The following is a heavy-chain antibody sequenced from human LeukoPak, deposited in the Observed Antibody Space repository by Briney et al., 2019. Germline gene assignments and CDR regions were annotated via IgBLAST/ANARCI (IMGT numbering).Heavy chain of an antibody. D-gene: IGHD4-17*01. CDR1: GFTFSNYL. CDR2: INRDRRST. CDR3: ALPLRDGDFYFDY. Sequence: GGSLRLSCAASGFTFSNYLMHWVRQAPGKGLVWVSRINRDRRSTNYADSVKGRFTISRDNAKNTVFLQMNSLRAEDTAVYYCALPLRDGDFYFDYWGQGALVTVSS. J-gene: IGHJ4*02. V-gene: IGHV3-74*01.